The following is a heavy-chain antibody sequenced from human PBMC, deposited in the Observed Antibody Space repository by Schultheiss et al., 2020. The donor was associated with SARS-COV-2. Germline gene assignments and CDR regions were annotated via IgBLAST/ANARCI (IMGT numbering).Heavy chain of an antibody. CDR3: AGGAWALAGPPPPHHSNGMDV. CDR2: INSDGSST. J-gene: IGHJ6*02. Sequence: GGSLRLSCAASGFTFSNAWMSWVRQAPGKGLVWVSRINSDGSSTSYADSVKGRFTISRDNAGKTLYLQMNSLRDEDSAVYYCAGGAWALAGPPPPHHSNGMDVWGQGTTVTVSS. V-gene: IGHV3-74*01. CDR1: GFTFSNAW. D-gene: IGHD6-19*01.